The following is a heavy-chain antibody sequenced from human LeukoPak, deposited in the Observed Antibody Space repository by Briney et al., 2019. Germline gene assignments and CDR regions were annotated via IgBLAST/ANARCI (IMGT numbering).Heavy chain of an antibody. D-gene: IGHD5/OR15-5a*01. CDR3: ARGVLRRIRSYYYYYMDV. Sequence: GASVKVSCKASGYTFTSYDINWVRQATGQGLEWMGWMNPNSGNTGYAQRFQGRVTITMNTSISTAYMELSSLRSEDTAVYYCARGVLRRIRSYYYYYMDVWGKGTTVTDSS. J-gene: IGHJ6*03. V-gene: IGHV1-8*03. CDR2: MNPNSGNT. CDR1: GYTFTSYD.